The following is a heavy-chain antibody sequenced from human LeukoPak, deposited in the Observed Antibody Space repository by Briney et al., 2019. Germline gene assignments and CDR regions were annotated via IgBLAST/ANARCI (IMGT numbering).Heavy chain of an antibody. Sequence: GKSLRLSCAASGFTFSSYAMSWVRQAPGKGLEWVSAISGSGGSTYYADSVKGRFTISRDNSKNTLYLQMNSLRAEDTAVYYCAKDSTVAVAGFFDYWGQGTLVTVSS. J-gene: IGHJ4*02. V-gene: IGHV3-23*01. D-gene: IGHD6-19*01. CDR2: ISGSGGST. CDR3: AKDSTVAVAGFFDY. CDR1: GFTFSSYA.